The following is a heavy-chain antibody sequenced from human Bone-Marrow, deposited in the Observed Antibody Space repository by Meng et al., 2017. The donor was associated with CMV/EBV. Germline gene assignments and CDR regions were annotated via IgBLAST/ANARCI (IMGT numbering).Heavy chain of an antibody. V-gene: IGHV3-30-3*01. CDR3: ARGYVRFDY. CDR2: ISYLGTSE. J-gene: IGHJ4*02. CDR1: GFSFRNYA. D-gene: IGHD1-14*01. Sequence: GESLKISCEASGFSFRNYAMNWVRQAPGKGLEWLAVISYLGTSENYAESVKGRFTISRDNSKITLYLQVNSLRPEDTAVYYCARGYVRFDYWGQGTLVTVSS.